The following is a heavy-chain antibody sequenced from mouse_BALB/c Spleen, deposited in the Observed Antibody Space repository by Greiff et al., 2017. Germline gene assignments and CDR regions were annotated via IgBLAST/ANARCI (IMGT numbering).Heavy chain of an antibody. Sequence: EVKLVESGGGLVQPGGSLRLSCATSGFTFTDYYMSWVRQPPGKALEWLGFIRNKANGYTTEYSASVKGRFTISRDNSQSILYLQMNTLRAEDSATYYCARDISGTYYFDYWGQGTTLTVSS. CDR3: ARDISGTYYFDY. D-gene: IGHD4-1*01. CDR1: GFTFTDYY. CDR2: IRNKANGYTT. J-gene: IGHJ2*01. V-gene: IGHV7-3*02.